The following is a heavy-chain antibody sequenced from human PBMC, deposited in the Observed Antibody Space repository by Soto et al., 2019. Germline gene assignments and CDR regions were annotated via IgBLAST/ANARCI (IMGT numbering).Heavy chain of an antibody. V-gene: IGHV3-7*03. CDR1: GFTFSGYW. CDR3: ARAPYSNAWYRFDL. Sequence: QLVESGGGLVQPGGSLRLSCAASGFTFSGYWMSWVGQAPGKGLEWVADIKHDGSVQYYVDSVKGRLTISRDNAKKQLYLQMSGLRAEDTALYYCARAPYSNAWYRFDLWGQGTLVTVSS. J-gene: IGHJ4*02. D-gene: IGHD4-4*01. CDR2: IKHDGSVQ.